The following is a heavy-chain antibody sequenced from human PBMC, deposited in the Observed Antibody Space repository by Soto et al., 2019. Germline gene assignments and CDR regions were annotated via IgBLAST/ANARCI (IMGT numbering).Heavy chain of an antibody. V-gene: IGHV1-69*02. Sequence: QVQLVQSGAEVKKPGSSVKVSCKASGGTFSSYTISWVRQAPGQGLEWMGTIIPILGIANYTEKFQGRVKITENKSPSTAYMELSSLRSEDTAVYYCASSPYAFWSVGHMDVWGKGTTVTVSS. CDR2: IIPILGIA. CDR3: ASSPYAFWSVGHMDV. CDR1: GGTFSSYT. J-gene: IGHJ6*03. D-gene: IGHD3-3*01.